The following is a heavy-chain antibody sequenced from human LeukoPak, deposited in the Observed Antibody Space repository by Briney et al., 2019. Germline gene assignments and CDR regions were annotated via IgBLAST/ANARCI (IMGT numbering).Heavy chain of an antibody. Sequence: SETLSLTCVVYGGSFSGYYWSWIRQPPGKGLEWIGEINHSGSTNYNPSLKSRVTISVDTSKNQLSLKLSSVTAADTAVYYCARGPRVVVTKYYYYMDVWGKGTTVTVSS. CDR2: INHSGST. J-gene: IGHJ6*03. CDR3: ARGPRVVVTKYYYYMDV. CDR1: GGSFSGYY. V-gene: IGHV4-34*01. D-gene: IGHD2-21*02.